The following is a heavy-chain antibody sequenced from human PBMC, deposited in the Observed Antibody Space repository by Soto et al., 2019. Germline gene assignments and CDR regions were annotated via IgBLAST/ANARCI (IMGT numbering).Heavy chain of an antibody. D-gene: IGHD2-2*01. CDR2: IIPIFGTA. CDR3: ARGPYCSSTSCYSYYYYGMDV. V-gene: IGHV1-69*13. CDR1: GGTFSSYA. Sequence: ASVQVSCKASGGTFSSYAISWVRQAPGQGLEWMGGIIPIFGTANYAQKFQGRVTITADESTSTAYMELSSLRSEDTAVYYCARGPYCSSTSCYSYYYYGMDVWGQGTTVTVS. J-gene: IGHJ6*02.